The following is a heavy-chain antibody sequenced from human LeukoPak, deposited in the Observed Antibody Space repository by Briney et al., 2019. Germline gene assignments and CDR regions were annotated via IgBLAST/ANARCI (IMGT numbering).Heavy chain of an antibody. CDR2: IKSKTDDGTT. CDR3: TTVLGYSSSWYSYYYYMDV. Sequence: PGGSLRLSCAASGFTFSNAWMSWVRQAPGKGLEWVGRIKSKTDDGTTDYAAPVKGRFTISRDGSKNTLYLQMNSLKTEDTAVYYCTTVLGYSSSWYSYYYYMDVWGKGTTVTVSS. J-gene: IGHJ6*03. CDR1: GFTFSNAW. D-gene: IGHD6-13*01. V-gene: IGHV3-15*01.